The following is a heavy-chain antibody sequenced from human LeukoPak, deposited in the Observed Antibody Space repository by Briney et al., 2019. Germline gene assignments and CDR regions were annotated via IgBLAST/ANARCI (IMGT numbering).Heavy chain of an antibody. D-gene: IGHD3-9*01. CDR1: GFTFRNYA. V-gene: IGHV3-23*01. CDR3: AKWGDYDVLTGYYDPDY. Sequence: GASLRLSCAASGFTFRNYAMTWVPQAPGKGLELVSPITGSGGGTYYADSVKGRFTISRDNSKNTLYLQMNSLRAEDTAVYYCAKWGDYDVLTGYYDPDYWGQGTLVTVSS. CDR2: ITGSGGGT. J-gene: IGHJ4*02.